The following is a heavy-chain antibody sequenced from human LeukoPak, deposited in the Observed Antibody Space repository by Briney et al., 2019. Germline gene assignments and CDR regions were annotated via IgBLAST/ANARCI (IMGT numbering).Heavy chain of an antibody. V-gene: IGHV3-48*01. CDR2: ISSSSSTI. J-gene: IGHJ4*02. Sequence: GGSLRLSCAASGFTFSSYEMNWVRQAPGKGLEWVSYISSSSSTIYYADSVKGRFTISRDNAKNSLYLQMNSLRAEDTAVYYCARGPIFDYDILTGFDYWGQGTLVTVSS. CDR3: ARGPIFDYDILTGFDY. CDR1: GFTFSSYE. D-gene: IGHD3-9*01.